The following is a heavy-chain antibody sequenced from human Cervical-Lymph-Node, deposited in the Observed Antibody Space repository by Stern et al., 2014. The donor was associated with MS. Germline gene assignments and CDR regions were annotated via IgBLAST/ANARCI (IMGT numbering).Heavy chain of an antibody. CDR3: ARVWGNYAAADAFDI. Sequence: EVQLVESGGGLVKPGGSLRLSCAASGFTFSSCSMNWVRQAPGKGLEWVSSISSSSSYLYYADSVKGLFTISRDNAKNSLYLQMNSLRAEDTAVYYCARVWGNYAAADAFDIWGQGTMVTVSS. D-gene: IGHD4-11*01. J-gene: IGHJ3*02. CDR2: ISSSSSYL. CDR1: GFTFSSCS. V-gene: IGHV3-21*01.